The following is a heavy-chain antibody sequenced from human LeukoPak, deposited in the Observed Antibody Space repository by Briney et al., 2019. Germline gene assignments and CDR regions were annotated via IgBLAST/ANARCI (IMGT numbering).Heavy chain of an antibody. Sequence: GGSLRLSCAASGFTVSSNYMSWVRQAPGKGLEWVSVIYSGGSTYYADSVKGRFTISRDNSKNTLYLQMNSLRAEDTAVYYCAGALSGVVVAATWGYFDYWGQGTLVTVSS. V-gene: IGHV3-53*01. CDR2: IYSGGST. D-gene: IGHD2-15*01. J-gene: IGHJ4*02. CDR1: GFTVSSNY. CDR3: AGALSGVVVAATWGYFDY.